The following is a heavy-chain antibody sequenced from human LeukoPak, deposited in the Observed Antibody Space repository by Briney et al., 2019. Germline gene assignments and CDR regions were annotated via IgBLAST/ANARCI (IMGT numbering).Heavy chain of an antibody. CDR3: ARREGILEWLSYYGMDV. D-gene: IGHD3-3*01. J-gene: IGHJ6*02. CDR2: ISAYNGNT. CDR1: GYTFTSYG. Sequence: ASVKVSRKASGYTFTSYGISWVRQAPGQGLEWMGWISAYNGNTNYAQKLQGRVTMTTDTSTSTAYMELRSLRFDDTAVYYCARREGILEWLSYYGMDVWGQGTTVTVSS. V-gene: IGHV1-18*01.